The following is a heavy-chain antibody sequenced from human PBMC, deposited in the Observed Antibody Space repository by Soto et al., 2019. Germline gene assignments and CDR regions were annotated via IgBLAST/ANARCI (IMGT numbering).Heavy chain of an antibody. CDR1: GFSLSGYY. D-gene: IGHD1-7*01. CDR3: ARERYQELSDGMGV. V-gene: IGHV1-2*02. J-gene: IGHJ6*02. CDR2: INPNTGGT. Sequence: ASEKVSCKASGFSLSGYYFHWIRAAPGQGLEWLGWINPNTGGTTYAQKFQGRVTLTWDTSINTAYMELSSLRPDDTAMYYCARERYQELSDGMGVRGQGSSVTVSS.